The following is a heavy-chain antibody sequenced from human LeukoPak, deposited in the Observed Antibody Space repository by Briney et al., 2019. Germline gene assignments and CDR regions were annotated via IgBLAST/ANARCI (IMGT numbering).Heavy chain of an antibody. J-gene: IGHJ4*02. CDR1: GYTFISYG. V-gene: IGHV1-18*01. CDR3: ARIYSSGWHYYFDY. CDR2: ISAYDGNT. D-gene: IGHD6-19*01. Sequence: ASVKVSCKASGYTFISYGISWVRQAPGQGPEWMGWISAYDGNTKYAQKFQGRVTMTTDTSTSTAYMELRSLRSDDTAVYYCARIYSSGWHYYFDYWGQGTLVTVSS.